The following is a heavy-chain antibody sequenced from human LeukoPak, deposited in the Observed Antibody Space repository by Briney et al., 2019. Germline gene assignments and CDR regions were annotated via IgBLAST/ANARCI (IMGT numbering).Heavy chain of an antibody. CDR3: AKEGITMIVVVNPFFDY. J-gene: IGHJ4*02. CDR1: GFTFSSYG. V-gene: IGHV3-23*01. Sequence: GGTLRLSCAASGFTFSSYGLNWVRQAPGKGLEWVSVISGSGGSTYYADSVKGRFTISRDNSKNTLYLQMNSLRAEDTAVYYCAKEGITMIVVVNPFFDYWGQGTLVTVSS. D-gene: IGHD3-22*01. CDR2: ISGSGGST.